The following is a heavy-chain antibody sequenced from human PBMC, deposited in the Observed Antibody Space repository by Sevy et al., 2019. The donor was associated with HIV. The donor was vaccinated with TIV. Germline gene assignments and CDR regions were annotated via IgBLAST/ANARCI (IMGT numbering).Heavy chain of an antibody. CDR1: GFTFSSFA. J-gene: IGHJ4*02. CDR3: AKKMGGGSGMAFLVDY. V-gene: IGHV3-23*01. D-gene: IGHD5-18*01. Sequence: GGSLRLSCAASGFTFSSFAMDWVRQAPGKGLDWISVISGTGDYTYYADSVKGRFTISRDNSKNTLFLQMNSLRAENTAIFYCAKKMGGGSGMAFLVDYWGQGTLVTVSS. CDR2: ISGTGDYT.